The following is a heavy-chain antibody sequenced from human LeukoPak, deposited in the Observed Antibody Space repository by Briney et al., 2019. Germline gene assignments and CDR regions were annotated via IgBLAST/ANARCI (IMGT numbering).Heavy chain of an antibody. J-gene: IGHJ4*02. Sequence: GGSLRLSCAASGFTFTNYAMHWVRQAPGKGLEWVSIIYYDGDTSYADSVKGRFSISRDISKNTLYLQMSSLRADDTAMYYCAKGGEMRTFFFDSWGQGSLATVSS. CDR1: GFTFTNYA. V-gene: IGHV3-NL1*01. D-gene: IGHD3-16*01. CDR2: IYYDGDT. CDR3: AKGGEMRTFFFDS.